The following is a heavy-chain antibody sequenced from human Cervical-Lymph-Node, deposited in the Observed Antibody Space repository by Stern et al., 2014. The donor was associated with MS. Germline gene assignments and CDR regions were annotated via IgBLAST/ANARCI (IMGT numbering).Heavy chain of an antibody. V-gene: IGHV3-48*01. CDR1: GFTFSSHS. CDR2: INSVSTTI. Sequence: EVQLVESGGGLVQPGGSLRLSCAASGFTFSSHSMNWVRQAPGKGLEWVSYINSVSTTIYYVDSVKGRFTISRDNAKKLLYLQMNSLRAEDTAVYYCARDLGNSVTLGSDHWGQGTLVTVSS. D-gene: IGHD4-23*01. J-gene: IGHJ4*02. CDR3: ARDLGNSVTLGSDH.